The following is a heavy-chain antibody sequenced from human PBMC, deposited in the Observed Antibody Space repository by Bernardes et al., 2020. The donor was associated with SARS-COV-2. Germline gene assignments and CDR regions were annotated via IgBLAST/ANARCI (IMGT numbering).Heavy chain of an antibody. CDR1: GYTFTSYA. CDR2: INAGNGNT. CDR3: ARFVDILTGYYSNYYYYGMDV. J-gene: IGHJ6*02. Sequence: ASVKVSCKASGYTFTSYAMHWVRQTPGQRLEWMGWINAGNGNTKYSQKFQGRVTITRDTSASTAYMELSSLRSEDTAVYYCARFVDILTGYYSNYYYYGMDVWGQGTTVTVSS. V-gene: IGHV1-3*01. D-gene: IGHD3-9*01.